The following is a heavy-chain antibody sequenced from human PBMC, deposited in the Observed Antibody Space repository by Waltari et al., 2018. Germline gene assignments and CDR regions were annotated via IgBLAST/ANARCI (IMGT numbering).Heavy chain of an antibody. D-gene: IGHD2-15*01. Sequence: QVQLQESGPGLVKPSGTLSLTCTVSGASISNNFFCSWVRQSPGKGLEWIGQVHQSGRSNYNPSLESRVTVSMDTSKNQFSLRVTSVTAADTAIYYCASDRGRGLYLDSWGQGTLVTVSP. CDR2: VHQSGRS. J-gene: IGHJ4*02. CDR3: ASDRGRGLYLDS. V-gene: IGHV4-4*02. CDR1: GASISNNFF.